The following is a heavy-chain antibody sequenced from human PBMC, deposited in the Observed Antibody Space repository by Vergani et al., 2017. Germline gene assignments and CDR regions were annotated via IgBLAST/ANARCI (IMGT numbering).Heavy chain of an antibody. J-gene: IGHJ5*02. CDR1: GGSISSYY. D-gene: IGHD2-2*02. CDR3: AISPIECSSTSCYIAWFDP. V-gene: IGHV4-59*01. Sequence: QVQLPESGPGLVKPSETLSLTCSVSGGSISSYYWTWIRQPPGKGLEWIGYIHYSGITNYNPSLKSRVTMSVDTSKNQFSLTLSSVTAADTAVYYCAISPIECSSTSCYIAWFDPWGQGTLVTVSS. CDR2: IHYSGIT.